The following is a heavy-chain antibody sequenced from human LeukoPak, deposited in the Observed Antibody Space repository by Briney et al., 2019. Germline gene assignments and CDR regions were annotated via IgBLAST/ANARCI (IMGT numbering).Heavy chain of an antibody. CDR3: ARQRGYDSCYFDY. J-gene: IGHJ4*02. CDR2: IKQDGSEK. V-gene: IGHV3-7*01. Sequence: GGSLRLSCAASGFTLSSYWMSWVRQAPGKGLGWVANIKQDGSEKYYVDSVKGRFTISRDNAKNSLYLQMNSLRAEDTAVYYCARQRGYDSCYFDYWGQGTLVTVSS. CDR1: GFTLSSYW. D-gene: IGHD5-12*01.